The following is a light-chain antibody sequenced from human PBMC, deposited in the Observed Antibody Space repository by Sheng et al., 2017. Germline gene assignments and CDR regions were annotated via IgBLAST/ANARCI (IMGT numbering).Light chain of an antibody. CDR3: AVWDDSLSGLYV. J-gene: IGLJ1*01. V-gene: IGLV3-21*03. Sequence: SYELTQPPSVSVAPRKTARITCGGNNIGSKSVEWYQQKPGQAPVVVVYADTERPSGVPDRFSASKSGTSASLAISGLRSEDEANYYCAVWDDSLSGLYVFGSGTKVTVL. CDR2: ADT. CDR1: NIGSKS.